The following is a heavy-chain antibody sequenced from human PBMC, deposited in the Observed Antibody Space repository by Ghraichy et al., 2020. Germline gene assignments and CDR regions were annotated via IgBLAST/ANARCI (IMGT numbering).Heavy chain of an antibody. CDR2: IYHSGST. V-gene: IGHV4-4*02. D-gene: IGHD3-16*02. CDR3: AAREGGRPWGSYRYTPYYYYMDV. J-gene: IGHJ6*03. CDR1: GGSISSSNW. Sequence: SETLSLTCAVSGGSISSSNWWSWVRQPPGKGLEWIGEIYHSGSTNYNPSLKSRVTISVDKSKNQFSLKLSSVTAADTAVYYCAAREGGRPWGSYRYTPYYYYMDVWGKGTTVTVSS.